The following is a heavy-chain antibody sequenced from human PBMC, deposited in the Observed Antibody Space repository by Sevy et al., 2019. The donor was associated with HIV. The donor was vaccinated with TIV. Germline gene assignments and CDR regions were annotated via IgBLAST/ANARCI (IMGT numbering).Heavy chain of an antibody. J-gene: IGHJ4*02. CDR2: TYYRSKWYN. Sequence: SQTLSLTCAISGDSVYSNSAAWNWIRQSPSRGLEWLGRTYYRSKWYNDYAVSVKSRITINPDTSKNPFSLQLNSVTPEDTAVYYCARTEGITGTTFCDYWGQGTLVTVSS. CDR1: GDSVYSNSAA. V-gene: IGHV6-1*01. D-gene: IGHD1-7*01. CDR3: ARTEGITGTTFCDY.